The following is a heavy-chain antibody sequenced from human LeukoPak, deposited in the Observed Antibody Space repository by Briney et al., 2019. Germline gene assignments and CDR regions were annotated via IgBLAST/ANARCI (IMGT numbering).Heavy chain of an antibody. CDR3: ARDLYGDTAR. CDR2: ISSSGSYI. V-gene: IGHV3-21*04. CDR1: AFTFSSYS. J-gene: IGHJ4*02. Sequence: PGGSLRLSCAASAFTFSSYSMNWVRQAPGKGLEWVSSISSSGSYIYYADSVKGRFTISRDNAKNSLYLQMNSLRAADTAVYYCARDLYGDTARWGQGTLVTVSS. D-gene: IGHD5-18*01.